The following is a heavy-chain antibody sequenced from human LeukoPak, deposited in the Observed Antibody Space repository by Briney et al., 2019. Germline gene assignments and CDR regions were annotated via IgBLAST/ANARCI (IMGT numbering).Heavy chain of an antibody. CDR2: INHSGST. CDR3: ARPPDGGCYPDFDY. J-gene: IGHJ4*02. V-gene: IGHV4-39*07. Sequence: SETLSLTCTVSGGSISSSSYYWGWIRQPPGKGLEWIGEINHSGSTNYNPSLKSRVTISVDTSKNQFSLKLSSVTAADTAVYYCARPPDGGCYPDFDYWGQGTLVTVPS. D-gene: IGHD2-2*01. CDR1: GGSISSSSYY.